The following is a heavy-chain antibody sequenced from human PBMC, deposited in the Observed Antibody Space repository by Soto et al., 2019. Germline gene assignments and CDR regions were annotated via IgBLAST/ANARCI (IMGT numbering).Heavy chain of an antibody. Sequence: GGSLRLSCAASGFTFSSYAMSWVRQAPGKGLEWVSAISGSGGSTYYADSVKGRFTISRDNTKDTVYLQMNSLRAEDTAVYYCAKESEPLVVSASRVYGMDVWGQGTTVTVSS. CDR1: GFTFSSYA. D-gene: IGHD2-2*01. J-gene: IGHJ6*02. CDR3: AKESEPLVVSASRVYGMDV. V-gene: IGHV3-23*01. CDR2: ISGSGGST.